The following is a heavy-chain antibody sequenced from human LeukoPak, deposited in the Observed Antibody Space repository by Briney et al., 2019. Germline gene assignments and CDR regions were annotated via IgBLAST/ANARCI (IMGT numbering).Heavy chain of an antibody. Sequence: GGSLRLSCAASGFTFSSYSMNWVRQAPGKGLEWVSSISTGSSSTIYYADSVKGRFTISRDNAKNSLYLQMNSLRAEDTGLYYCARQTSGSYYHYWGQGTLVTVSS. V-gene: IGHV3-48*01. D-gene: IGHD1-26*01. CDR1: GFTFSSYS. CDR3: ARQTSGSYYHY. J-gene: IGHJ4*02. CDR2: ISTGSSSTI.